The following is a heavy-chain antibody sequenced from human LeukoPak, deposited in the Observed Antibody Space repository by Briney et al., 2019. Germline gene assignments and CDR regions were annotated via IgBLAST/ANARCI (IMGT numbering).Heavy chain of an antibody. CDR3: ARDYYDSSGYYPFDY. V-gene: IGHV3-20*04. D-gene: IGHD3-22*01. CDR2: INWNGGST. J-gene: IGHJ4*02. Sequence: GRSLRLSCAASGFTFDDYAMHWVRQAPGKGLEWVSGINWNGGSTGYADSVKGRFTISRDNAKNSLYLQMNSLRAEDTALYYCARDYYDSSGYYPFDYWGQGTLVTVSS. CDR1: GFTFDDYA.